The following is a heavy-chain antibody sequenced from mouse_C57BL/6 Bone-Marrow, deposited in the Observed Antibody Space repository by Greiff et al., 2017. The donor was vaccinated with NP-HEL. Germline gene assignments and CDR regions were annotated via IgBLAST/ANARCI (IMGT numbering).Heavy chain of an antibody. CDR3: ARWGDYGSSPSFAY. CDR1: GYSFTSYY. V-gene: IGHV1-66*01. CDR2: IYPGSGNT. D-gene: IGHD1-1*01. Sequence: VQLQQSGPELVKPGASVKISCKASGYSFTSYYIHWVKQRPGQGLEWIGWIYPGSGNTKYIEKFKGKATLTADTSSSTAYMQLSSLTSEDSAVYYGARWGDYGSSPSFAYWGQGTLVTVSA. J-gene: IGHJ3*01.